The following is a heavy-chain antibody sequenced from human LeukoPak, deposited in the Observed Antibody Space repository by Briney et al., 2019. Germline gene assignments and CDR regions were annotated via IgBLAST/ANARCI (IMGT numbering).Heavy chain of an antibody. CDR1: GFTFSSYS. CDR2: VSHDEKHDK. V-gene: IGHV3-30*03. Sequence: GGSLRLSCAASGFTFSSYSMNWVRQAPGKGLEWVALVSHDEKHDKQYPDSVKGRFTISRDNSKNTVYLQINTLSTEDSAMYYCAREGYSSGRAGVFDIWGQGTLVTVSS. CDR3: AREGYSSGRAGVFDI. J-gene: IGHJ3*02. D-gene: IGHD6-25*01.